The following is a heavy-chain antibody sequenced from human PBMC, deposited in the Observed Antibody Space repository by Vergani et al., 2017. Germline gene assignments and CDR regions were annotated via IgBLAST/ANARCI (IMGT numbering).Heavy chain of an antibody. D-gene: IGHD3-22*01. J-gene: IGHJ3*01. CDR3: VRGLDSSCRDM. CDR2: INSDGSST. V-gene: IGHV3-74*01. Sequence: EVQLVESGGGLVQPGGSLRLSCAASGFTFSSDWMHWVRQAPGKGLVWVSRINSDGSSTNYADSVKGRFTISRDNTKNTLYLQMNRLGADDAAVYYCVRGLDSSCRDMWGQGRMVTVSS. CDR1: GFTFSSDW.